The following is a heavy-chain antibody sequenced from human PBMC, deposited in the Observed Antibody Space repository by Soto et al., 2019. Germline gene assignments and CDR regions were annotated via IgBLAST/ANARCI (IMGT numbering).Heavy chain of an antibody. CDR1: GFTFSSYG. J-gene: IGHJ3*02. CDR3: ANGRAAATSDAFDI. D-gene: IGHD2-15*01. V-gene: IGHV3-30*18. Sequence: GSLRLSCAASGFTFSSYGMHWVRQAPGKGLEWVAVISYDGSNKYYADSVKGRFTISRDNSKNTLYLQMNSLRAEDTAVYYCANGRAAATSDAFDIWGQGTMVTVSS. CDR2: ISYDGSNK.